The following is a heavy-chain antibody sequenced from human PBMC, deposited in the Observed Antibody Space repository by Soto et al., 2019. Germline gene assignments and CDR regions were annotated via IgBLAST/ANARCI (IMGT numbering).Heavy chain of an antibody. V-gene: IGHV4-30-2*01. CDR3: ARGQTYYDILTGYTTYYFDY. J-gene: IGHJ4*02. CDR2: IYHSGST. Sequence: SETLSLTCAVSGGSISSGGYSWSWIRQPPGKGLEWIGYIYHSGSTYYNPSLKSRVTISVDRSKNQFSLKLSSVTAADTAVYYCARGQTYYDILTGYTTYYFDYWGQGTLVTVSS. D-gene: IGHD3-9*01. CDR1: GGSISSGGYS.